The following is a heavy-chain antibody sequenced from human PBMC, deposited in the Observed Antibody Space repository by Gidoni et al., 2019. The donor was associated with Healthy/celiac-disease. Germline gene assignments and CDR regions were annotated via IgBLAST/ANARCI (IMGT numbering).Heavy chain of an antibody. Sequence: QPSGSLRLSCAASGFPFSSSWMSWVRQAPGKGLGWVANIKQDGSEKDYVDSVKGRFTISRDNAKNSLYLQMNSLRAEDTAVYYCARDRRITMVRGAGGMDVWGQGTTVTVSS. CDR3: ARDRRITMVRGAGGMDV. CDR1: GFPFSSSW. D-gene: IGHD3-10*01. J-gene: IGHJ6*02. CDR2: IKQDGSEK. V-gene: IGHV3-7*01.